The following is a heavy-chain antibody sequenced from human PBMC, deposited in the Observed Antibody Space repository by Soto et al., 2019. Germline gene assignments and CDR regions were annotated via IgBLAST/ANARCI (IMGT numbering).Heavy chain of an antibody. CDR3: AREPATAKPEGVDF. D-gene: IGHD1-1*01. CDR1: GYTFSDYY. V-gene: IGHV1-2*02. Sequence: ASVKVSCKASGYTFSDYYIHWVRQAPGQGLEWMGWINPNSGGTKYAPKFQGGVTMTRDTSITTAYMELSRLRSGDTAVYYCAREPATAKPEGVDFWGEGTLVTVSS. J-gene: IGHJ4*02. CDR2: INPNSGGT.